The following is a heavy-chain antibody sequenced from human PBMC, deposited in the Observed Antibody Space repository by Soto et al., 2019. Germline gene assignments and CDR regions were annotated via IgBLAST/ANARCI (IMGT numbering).Heavy chain of an antibody. J-gene: IGHJ4*02. CDR2: ISGSGGST. V-gene: IGHV3-23*01. CDR1: GFTFSSYA. Sequence: EVQLLESGGGLVQPGGSLRLSCAASGFTFSSYAMSWVRQAPGKGLEWVSAISGSGGSTYYADSVKGRFTISRDNSKNTLYLQMNSQRAEDTAVYYCAKAGYYDSSGYKTFDYWGQGTLVTVSS. CDR3: AKAGYYDSSGYKTFDY. D-gene: IGHD3-22*01.